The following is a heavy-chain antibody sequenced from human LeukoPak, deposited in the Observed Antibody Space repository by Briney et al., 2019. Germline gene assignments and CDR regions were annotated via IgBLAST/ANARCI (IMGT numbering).Heavy chain of an antibody. CDR1: GFTFSDYY. Sequence: PGGSLRLSCAASGFTFSDYYMSWIRQAPGKGLEWVSAISGSGGSTYYADSVKGRFTISRDNSKNTLYLQMNSLRAEDTAVYYCAKCQQLVPTSIDYWGQGTLVTVSS. V-gene: IGHV3-23*01. CDR3: AKCQQLVPTSIDY. D-gene: IGHD6-13*01. CDR2: ISGSGGST. J-gene: IGHJ4*02.